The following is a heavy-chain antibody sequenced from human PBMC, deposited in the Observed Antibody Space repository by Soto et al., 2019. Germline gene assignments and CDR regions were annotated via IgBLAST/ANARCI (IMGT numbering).Heavy chain of an antibody. CDR3: ARDEQGYFDL. V-gene: IGHV3-48*03. CDR2: ISSSGSTI. CDR1: GFTFSSYE. Sequence: GGSLRLSCAASGFTFSSYEMNWVHQAPGKGLEWVSYISSSGSTIYYEDSVKGRCTISRDNAKNYLYLQMNSLRAEDTAVYYCARDEQGYFDLWGRGTLVTVSS. J-gene: IGHJ2*01.